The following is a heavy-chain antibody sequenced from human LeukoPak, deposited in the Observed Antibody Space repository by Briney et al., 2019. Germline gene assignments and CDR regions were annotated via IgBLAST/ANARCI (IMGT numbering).Heavy chain of an antibody. CDR2: IKQDGSEK. D-gene: IGHD6-13*01. Sequence: PGGSLRLTCAASGFTFSDYYMSWVRQAPGKGLEWVANIKQDGSEKYYVDSVKGRFTIPRDNAKNSLYLQMNSLRAEDTAVYYCAREMGIAAADLSRDYYMDVWGKGTTVTVSS. J-gene: IGHJ6*03. CDR3: AREMGIAAADLSRDYYMDV. CDR1: GFTFSDYY. V-gene: IGHV3-7*01.